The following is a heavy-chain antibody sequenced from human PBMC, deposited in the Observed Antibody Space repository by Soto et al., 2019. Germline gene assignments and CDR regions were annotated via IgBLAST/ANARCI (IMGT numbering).Heavy chain of an antibody. V-gene: IGHV3-48*01. CDR1: GFTFSSYS. D-gene: IGHD5-12*01. Sequence: GGSLRLSCAASGFTFSSYSMNWVRQAPGKGLEWVSYISSSSSTIYYADSVKGRFTISRDNAKNSLYLQMNSLRAEDTAVYYCARGGYSGYDPLGAFDYWGQGTLVTVSS. CDR2: ISSSSSTI. J-gene: IGHJ4*02. CDR3: ARGGYSGYDPLGAFDY.